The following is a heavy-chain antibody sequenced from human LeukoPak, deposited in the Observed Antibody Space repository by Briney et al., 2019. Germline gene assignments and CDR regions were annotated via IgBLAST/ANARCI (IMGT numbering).Heavy chain of an antibody. D-gene: IGHD3-22*01. Sequence: SETLSLTCTVSGGSISSYYWSWIRQPPGKGREWIGYIYYSGSTTSNPSLKSRVTISVDTSKNQFSLKLSSVTGADTAVYYCARDMGFDRPRAQFDYWGQGTLVTVSS. CDR2: IYYSGST. V-gene: IGHV4-59*01. CDR1: GGSISSYY. J-gene: IGHJ4*02. CDR3: ARDMGFDRPRAQFDY.